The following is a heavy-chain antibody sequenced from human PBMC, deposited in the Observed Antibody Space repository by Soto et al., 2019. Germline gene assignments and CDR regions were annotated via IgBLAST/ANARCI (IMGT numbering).Heavy chain of an antibody. Sequence: SGPTLVNPTQTLTLTCTFSGFSLSTSGMCVSWIRQPPGKALEWLARIDWDDDKYYSTSLKTRLTISKDTSKNQVVLTMTNMDPVDTATYYCARMNWYYSAYYYYMDVWGKGTTVTVSS. V-gene: IGHV2-70*11. J-gene: IGHJ6*03. CDR1: GFSLSTSGMC. D-gene: IGHD1-7*01. CDR2: IDWDDDK. CDR3: ARMNWYYSAYYYYMDV.